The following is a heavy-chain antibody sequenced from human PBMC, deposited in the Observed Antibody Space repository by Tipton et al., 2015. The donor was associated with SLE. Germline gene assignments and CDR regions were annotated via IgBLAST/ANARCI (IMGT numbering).Heavy chain of an antibody. J-gene: IGHJ3*02. V-gene: IGHV3-74*01. CDR2: IYFDGSST. D-gene: IGHD2-15*01. CDR3: ARDRDIVVVVASLDI. CDR1: GFTFSSYW. Sequence: SLRLSCAASGFTFSSYWMHWVRQAPGKGLVWVSRIYFDGSSTNYADSVKGRFTISRDNSKNTLYLQMNSLRAEDTAVYYCARDRDIVVVVASLDIWGQGTMVTVSS.